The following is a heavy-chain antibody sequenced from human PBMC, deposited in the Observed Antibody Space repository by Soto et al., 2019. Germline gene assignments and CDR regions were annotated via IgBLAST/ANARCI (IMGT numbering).Heavy chain of an antibody. D-gene: IGHD3-22*01. CDR2: ISYDGSNK. CDR1: GFTFSSYG. Sequence: GGSLRLSCAASGFTFSSYGMHWVRQAPGKGLEWVAVISYDGSNKYYADSVKGRFTISRDNSKNTLYLQMNSLRAEDTAVYYCARDPVSMIVVVISAFDIWGQGTMVTVSS. J-gene: IGHJ3*02. V-gene: IGHV3-30*03. CDR3: ARDPVSMIVVVISAFDI.